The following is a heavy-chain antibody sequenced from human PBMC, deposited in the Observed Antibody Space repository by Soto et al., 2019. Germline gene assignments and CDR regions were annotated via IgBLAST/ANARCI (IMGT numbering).Heavy chain of an antibody. J-gene: IGHJ5*02. CDR1: GFTFSGSA. V-gene: IGHV3-73*02. Sequence: EVQLVESGGGLVQPGGSLKISCAASGFTFSGSAMHWVRQASGKGLEWVGRIRSKANSYATAYAASVKGRFTISRDDSKNTAYLQMNSLKTEDTAVYYCTTPLYSYGLRRDGYNSLGFDPWGQGTLVKVSS. D-gene: IGHD5-18*01. CDR3: TTPLYSYGLRRDGYNSLGFDP. CDR2: IRSKANSYAT.